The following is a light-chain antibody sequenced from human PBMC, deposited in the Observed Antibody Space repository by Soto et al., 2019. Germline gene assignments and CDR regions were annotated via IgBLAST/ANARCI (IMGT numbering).Light chain of an antibody. V-gene: IGLV3-9*01. J-gene: IGLJ1*01. CDR2: RDS. Sequence: ELTQPLSVSVAQGQTARITCGGNNIGSKNVHWYQQKPGQAPVLVIYRDSNRPSGIPERFSGSNSGNTATLTISRAQAGDEADYYCQVWDSSTAFYVFGTGTKVTVL. CDR1: NIGSKN. CDR3: QVWDSSTAFYV.